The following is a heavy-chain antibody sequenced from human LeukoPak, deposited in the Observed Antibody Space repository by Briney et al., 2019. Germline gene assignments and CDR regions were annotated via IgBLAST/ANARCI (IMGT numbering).Heavy chain of an antibody. CDR2: INHSGST. D-gene: IGHD3-9*01. Sequence: SETLSLTCAVYGGSFSGYYWSWIRQPPGKGLEWIGEINHSGSTNYNPSLKSRVTISVDTSKNQFSLKLSSVTAADTAVYYCARRRILTGYSRRAWFDPWGQGTLVTVSS. V-gene: IGHV4-34*01. J-gene: IGHJ5*02. CDR1: GGSFSGYY. CDR3: ARRRILTGYSRRAWFDP.